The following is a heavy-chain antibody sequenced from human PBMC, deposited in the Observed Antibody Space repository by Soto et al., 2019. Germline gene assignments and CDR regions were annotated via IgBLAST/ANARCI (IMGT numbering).Heavy chain of an antibody. D-gene: IGHD3-22*01. Sequence: SVKLSCTASGGTSSSYAISWVRQAPGQGLEWMGGIIPIFGTANYAQKFQGRVTITADESTSTAYMELSSLRSEDTAVYYCARDIGRYYDSSGYFGAFDIWGQGTMVTVSS. CDR1: GGTSSSYA. CDR3: ARDIGRYYDSSGYFGAFDI. V-gene: IGHV1-69*13. J-gene: IGHJ3*02. CDR2: IIPIFGTA.